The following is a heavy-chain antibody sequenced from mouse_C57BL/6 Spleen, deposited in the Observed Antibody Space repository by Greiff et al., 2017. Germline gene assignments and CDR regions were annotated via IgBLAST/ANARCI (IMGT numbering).Heavy chain of an antibody. D-gene: IGHD1-2*01. V-gene: IGHV1-82*01. CDR3: ARHYDYAMDY. Sequence: QVQLKESGPELVKPGASVKISCKASGYAFSSSWMNWVKQRPGKGLEWIGRIYPGDGDTNYNGKFKGKATLTADKSSSTAYMQLSSRTSEDSAVYFCARHYDYAMDYWGQGTSVTVSS. J-gene: IGHJ4*01. CDR2: IYPGDGDT. CDR1: GYAFSSSW.